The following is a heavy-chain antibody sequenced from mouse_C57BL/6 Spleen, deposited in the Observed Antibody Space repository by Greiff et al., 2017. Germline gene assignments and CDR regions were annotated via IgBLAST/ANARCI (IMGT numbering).Heavy chain of an antibody. Sequence: VQLKQSGAELVRPGASVKLSCTASGFNIKDDYMHWVKQRPEQGLEWIGWIDPENGDTEYASKFQGKATITADTSSNTAYLQLSSLTSEDTAVYYCTTRGVTGGWYFDVWGTGTTVTVSS. CDR2: IDPENGDT. CDR1: GFNIKDDY. D-gene: IGHD2-2*01. CDR3: TTRGVTGGWYFDV. J-gene: IGHJ1*03. V-gene: IGHV14-4*01.